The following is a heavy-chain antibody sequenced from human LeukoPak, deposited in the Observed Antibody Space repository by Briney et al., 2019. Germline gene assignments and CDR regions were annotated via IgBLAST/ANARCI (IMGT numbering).Heavy chain of an antibody. V-gene: IGHV4-38-2*01. J-gene: IGHJ4*02. Sequence: SETLSLTCAVSGYSISSGYYWGWIRQPPGKGLEWIGSNYHSGSTYYNPSLKSRGTISVDTSKNQFSLKLSSVTAADTAVYYCARDSYCGGDCAARAVDYWGQGTLVTVSS. D-gene: IGHD2-21*02. CDR2: NYHSGST. CDR3: ARDSYCGGDCAARAVDY. CDR1: GYSISSGYY.